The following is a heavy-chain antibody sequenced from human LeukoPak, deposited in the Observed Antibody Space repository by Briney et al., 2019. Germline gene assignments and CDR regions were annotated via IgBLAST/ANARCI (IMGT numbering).Heavy chain of an antibody. CDR3: AREVPSDDYGDYGWFDP. V-gene: IGHV4-34*01. CDR2: INPTGYT. D-gene: IGHD4-17*01. J-gene: IGHJ5*02. Sequence: SEPLSLTCAVHGGSFSDSYWSWIRQPTGKGLEWIGEINPTGYTNYNPSLESRVTMSVDTSKNQFSLKVTSVTAADTAVYYCAREVPSDDYGDYGWFDPWGQGTLVTVSS. CDR1: GGSFSDSY.